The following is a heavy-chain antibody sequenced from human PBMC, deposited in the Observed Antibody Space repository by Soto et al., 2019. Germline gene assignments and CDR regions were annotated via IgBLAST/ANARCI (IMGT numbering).Heavy chain of an antibody. CDR2: INHSGST. CDR3: GRGQWLDPY. J-gene: IGHJ4*02. Sequence: SETLSLTCAVYGGSFSDYSWSWIRQPPGKGLEWIGEINHSGSTTYNPSLESRVSISVDSFKKQVSLKLNSVTAADTAMYYCGRGQWLDPYWGQGTLVTVSS. V-gene: IGHV4-34*01. D-gene: IGHD6-19*01. CDR1: GGSFSDYS.